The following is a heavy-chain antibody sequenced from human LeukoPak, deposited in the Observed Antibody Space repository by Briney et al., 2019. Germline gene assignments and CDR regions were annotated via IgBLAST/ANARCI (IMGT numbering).Heavy chain of an antibody. Sequence: PGGSLRLSCAASGFTVSSNYMSWVRQAPGKGLEWVSVIYSGGSTYYADSVKGRFTISRDNAKNSLYLQMNSLRAEDTAVYYCARDLRYYDFWSGSGYWGQGTLVTVSS. CDR1: GFTVSSNY. CDR2: IYSGGST. CDR3: ARDLRYYDFWSGSGY. J-gene: IGHJ4*02. D-gene: IGHD3-3*01. V-gene: IGHV3-53*01.